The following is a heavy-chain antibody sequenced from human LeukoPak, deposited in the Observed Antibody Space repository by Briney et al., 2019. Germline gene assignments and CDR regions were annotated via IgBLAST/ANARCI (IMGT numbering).Heavy chain of an antibody. D-gene: IGHD4-17*01. CDR2: ISCIGST. CDR1: DDSFSSHY. Sequence: SETLSLTCAVSDDSFSSHYWTWIRQPPGKGLEWIGYISCIGSTNYNPSLKSRVTISIDTSKNQFSLKLTSVTAADTAVYYCARDLVTVTKGFDIWGQGTMVSVSS. J-gene: IGHJ3*02. V-gene: IGHV4-59*11. CDR3: ARDLVTVTKGFDI.